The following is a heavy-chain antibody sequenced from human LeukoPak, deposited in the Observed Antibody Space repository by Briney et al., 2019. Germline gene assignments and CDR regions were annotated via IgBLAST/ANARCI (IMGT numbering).Heavy chain of an antibody. CDR1: GGTFSYYA. J-gene: IGHJ3*02. CDR3: ASDRAIPKADVFDI. CDR2: IIPMLGTG. V-gene: IGHV1-69*13. Sequence: GASVKVSCKASGGTFSYYAVSWVRQAPGQGLEWMGGIIPMLGTGNYAQKFQGRVSITADEPRSTVYMEMSSLKSEDSAVYYCASDRAIPKADVFDIWGQGTIITVSS.